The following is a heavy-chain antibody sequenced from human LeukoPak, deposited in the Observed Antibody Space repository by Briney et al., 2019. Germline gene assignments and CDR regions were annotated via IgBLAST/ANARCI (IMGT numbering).Heavy chain of an antibody. Sequence: GGSLRLSCAASGFTFSSYSMNWVRQAPGKGLEWVSSISSSSSYIYYADSEKGRFTISRDNAKNSLYLQMNSLRAEDTAVYYCARVRGSSGYYSEYYFDYWGQGTLVTVSS. J-gene: IGHJ4*02. D-gene: IGHD3-22*01. CDR1: GFTFSSYS. CDR2: ISSSSSYI. CDR3: ARVRGSSGYYSEYYFDY. V-gene: IGHV3-21*01.